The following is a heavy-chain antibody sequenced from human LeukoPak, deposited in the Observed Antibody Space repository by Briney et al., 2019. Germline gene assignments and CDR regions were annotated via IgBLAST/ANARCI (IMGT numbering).Heavy chain of an antibody. CDR2: ISSSSSTI. CDR3: AREGMITFGGVIAPY. Sequence: PRGSLRLSCAASGFTFSSYSMNWVRQAPGKGLEWVSYISSSSSTIYYADSVKGRFTISRDNAKNSLYLQMNSLRAEDTAVYYCAREGMITFGGVIAPYWGQGTLVTVSS. V-gene: IGHV3-48*04. D-gene: IGHD3-16*02. CDR1: GFTFSSYS. J-gene: IGHJ4*02.